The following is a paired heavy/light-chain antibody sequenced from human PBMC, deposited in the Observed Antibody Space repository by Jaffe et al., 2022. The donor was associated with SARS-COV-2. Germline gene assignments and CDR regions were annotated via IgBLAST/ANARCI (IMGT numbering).Light chain of an antibody. CDR3: QHYNGDSRT. CDR2: KAS. V-gene: IGKV1-5*03. CDR1: QSINIW. J-gene: IGKJ1*01. Sequence: DIQMTQSPSTLSASVGDRVTITCRASQSINIWLAWYQQKPGKAPKLLIYKASSLESGVPSRFSGSGSGTEFTLTISSLQPEDFATYYCQHYNGDSRTFGQGTKVEVK.
Heavy chain of an antibody. Sequence: EVQLVESGGGLIKPGGSLRLSCAASGFTFSNAWMGWVRQAPGKGLEWVGRIRSKTDGGTTNYAAPVKGRFTISRDDSKNTLFLQMNSLETEDTAVYYCGTDWDGHRGSQGASWGQGTLVTVSS. V-gene: IGHV3-15*01. J-gene: IGHJ1*01. D-gene: IGHD3-16*01. CDR3: GTDWDGHRGSQGAS. CDR2: IRSKTDGGTT. CDR1: GFTFSNAW.